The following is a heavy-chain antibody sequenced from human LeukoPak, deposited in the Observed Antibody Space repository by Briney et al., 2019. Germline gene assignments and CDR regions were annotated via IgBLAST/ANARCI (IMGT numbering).Heavy chain of an antibody. Sequence: SETLSLTCTVSGGSISSNYWSWIRQPPGKGLEWIGYIYDSGSTNYNPSLRSRVTISADTSKNQFSLKLSSVTAADTAVYYCARLPYSSGFVFDYWGQGTLVTVSS. CDR3: ARLPYSSGFVFDY. D-gene: IGHD6-19*01. J-gene: IGHJ4*02. CDR2: IYDSGST. CDR1: GGSISSNY. V-gene: IGHV4-59*08.